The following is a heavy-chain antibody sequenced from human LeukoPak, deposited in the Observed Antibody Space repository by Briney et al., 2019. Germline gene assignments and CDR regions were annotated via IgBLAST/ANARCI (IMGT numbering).Heavy chain of an antibody. D-gene: IGHD1-26*01. J-gene: IGHJ4*02. Sequence: SETLSLTCTVSGGSISSGGYYWGWIRQPPGKGLEWIGSIYHSGSTYYNPSLKSRVTISVDTSKNQFSLKLSSVTAADTAVYYCARQGRATPLVDYWGQGTLVTVSS. CDR1: GGSISSGGYY. CDR3: ARQGRATPLVDY. V-gene: IGHV4-39*01. CDR2: IYHSGST.